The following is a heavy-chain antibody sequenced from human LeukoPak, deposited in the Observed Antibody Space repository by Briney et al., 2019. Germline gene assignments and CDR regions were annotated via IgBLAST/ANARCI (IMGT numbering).Heavy chain of an antibody. J-gene: IGHJ3*02. CDR2: IIPIFGTA. V-gene: IGHV1-69*05. D-gene: IGHD1-26*01. CDR3: ARGGIVGATGGAFDI. CDR1: GGTFSSYA. Sequence: ASVKVSCKASGGTFSSYAISWVRQAPGQGLEWMGGIIPIFGTANYAQKFQGRVTITTDESTSTAYMELSSLRSEDTAVYYCARGGIVGATGGAFDIWGQGTMVTVSS.